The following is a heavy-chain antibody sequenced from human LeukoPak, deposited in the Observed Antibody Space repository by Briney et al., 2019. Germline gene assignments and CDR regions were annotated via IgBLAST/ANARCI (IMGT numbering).Heavy chain of an antibody. V-gene: IGHV4-59*12. D-gene: IGHD5-24*01. Sequence: SETLSLTCTVSGGSISSYYWSWIRQPPGKGLEWIGYIYYSGSTYCNPSLKSRVTISVDTSKNQFSLKLSSVTAADTAVYYCAREPTSRDGYKSYGMDVWGQGTTVTVSS. CDR3: AREPTSRDGYKSYGMDV. CDR1: GGSISSYY. CDR2: IYYSGST. J-gene: IGHJ6*02.